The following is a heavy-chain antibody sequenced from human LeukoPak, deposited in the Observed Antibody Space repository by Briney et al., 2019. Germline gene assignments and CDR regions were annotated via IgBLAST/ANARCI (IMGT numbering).Heavy chain of an antibody. Sequence: ASVKVSCMASGYTFSSYGITWVRQAPGQGLEWMGWINVYNDNTNYAQMFQGRVTMTTDRSTNTAHMELRSLRSDDTAVYYCARDLAGGGYAFNIWGQGTMVTVSS. J-gene: IGHJ3*02. CDR1: GYTFSSYG. D-gene: IGHD3-10*01. CDR3: ARDLAGGGYAFNI. V-gene: IGHV1-18*01. CDR2: INVYNDNT.